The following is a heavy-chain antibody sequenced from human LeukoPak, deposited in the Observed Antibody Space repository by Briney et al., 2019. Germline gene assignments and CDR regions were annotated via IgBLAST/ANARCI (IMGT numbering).Heavy chain of an antibody. CDR1: GGSFSGYY. CDR2: INHSGST. CDR3: ARGNAAAAKNWFDP. D-gene: IGHD6-13*01. J-gene: IGHJ5*02. Sequence: SETLSLTCAVYGGSFSGYYWIWIRQPPGKGLEGIGEINHSGSTNYNPSLRSRVTISVDTSKNQFSLKLSSVTAADTAVYYCARGNAAAAKNWFDPWGQGTLVTVSS. V-gene: IGHV4-34*01.